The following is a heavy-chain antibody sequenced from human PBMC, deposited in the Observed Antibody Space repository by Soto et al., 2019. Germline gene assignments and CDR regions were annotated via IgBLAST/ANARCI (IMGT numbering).Heavy chain of an antibody. D-gene: IGHD3-3*01. CDR2: IATYNGKT. CDR1: GYPFTSFA. J-gene: IGHJ4*02. CDR3: ASDKSGVVNPRYFAY. V-gene: IGHV1-18*01. Sequence: ASVKVSCKTSGYPFTSFAILWVRQAPGQGLEWVGWIATYNGKTKYAEKFQDRVTITADPSTSTAYMELRTLRSDDTAVYYCASDKSGVVNPRYFAYSGQGTLVTVSS.